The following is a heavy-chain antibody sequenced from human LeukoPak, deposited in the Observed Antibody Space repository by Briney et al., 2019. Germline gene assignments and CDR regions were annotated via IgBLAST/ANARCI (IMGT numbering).Heavy chain of an antibody. Sequence: GGSLRLSCAASGFTFSDYYMSWIRQAPGKGLEWVAVISYDGSKGYYADSVQGRFTISRDNSKNTLYLQMNSLRAEDTAVYYCARDRSKWEIVAQFDYWGQGTLVTVSS. D-gene: IGHD1-26*01. V-gene: IGHV3-30*03. CDR1: GFTFSDYY. CDR2: ISYDGSKG. J-gene: IGHJ4*02. CDR3: ARDRSKWEIVAQFDY.